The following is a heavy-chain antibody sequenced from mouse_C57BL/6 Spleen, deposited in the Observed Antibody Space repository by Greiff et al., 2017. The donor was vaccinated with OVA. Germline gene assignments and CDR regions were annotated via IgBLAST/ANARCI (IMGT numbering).Heavy chain of an antibody. V-gene: IGHV1-81*01. D-gene: IGHD1-1*01. CDR3: ARGNTTVVATYY. Sequence: VQLQQSGAELARPGASVKLSCKASGYTFTSYGISWVKQRTGQGLEWIGEIYPRSGNTYYNEKFKGKATLTADKSSSTAYMELRSLTSEDSAVCFWARGNTTVVATYYWGQGTTLTVSS. CDR2: IYPRSGNT. J-gene: IGHJ2*01. CDR1: GYTFTSYG.